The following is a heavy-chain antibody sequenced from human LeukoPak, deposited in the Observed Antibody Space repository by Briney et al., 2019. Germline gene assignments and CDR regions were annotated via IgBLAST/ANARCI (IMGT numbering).Heavy chain of an antibody. CDR1: GYTFTSYA. J-gene: IGHJ5*02. Sequence: ASVKVSCKASGYTFTSYAMNWVRQAPGQGLEWMGWINTNTGNPTYAQGFTGRFVFSLDTSVSTAYLQIGSLKAEDTAVYYCARDRWVIVPAPRGRGWFDPWGQGTLVTVSS. CDR3: ARDRWVIVPAPRGRGWFDP. D-gene: IGHD2-2*01. V-gene: IGHV7-4-1*01. CDR2: INTNTGNP.